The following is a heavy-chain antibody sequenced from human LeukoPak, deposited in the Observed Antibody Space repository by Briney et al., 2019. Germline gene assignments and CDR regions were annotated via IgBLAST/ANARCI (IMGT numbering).Heavy chain of an antibody. Sequence: PSETLSLTCTVSGGSISSSSYYWGWIRQPPGKGLEWIGSIYYSGSTNYNPSLKSRVTISVDTSKNQFSLKLSSVTAADTAVYYCARVMSLYDSSGYVYYYYYMDVWGKGTTVTISS. D-gene: IGHD3-22*01. V-gene: IGHV4-39*07. J-gene: IGHJ6*03. CDR1: GGSISSSSYY. CDR3: ARVMSLYDSSGYVYYYYYMDV. CDR2: IYYSGST.